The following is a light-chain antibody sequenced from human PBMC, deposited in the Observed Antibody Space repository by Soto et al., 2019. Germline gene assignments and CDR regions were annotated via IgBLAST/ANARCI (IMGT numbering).Light chain of an antibody. V-gene: IGLV3-21*02. Sequence: SYDLTQPPSVSVAPGRAARVTCRGTNIVGYNVQWYQQKPGQAPVLVVYDDDGRPSAIPERFSGSYSGNTATLTISRVEAGDEADYYCQILDSDSDHYVFGSGTKVTVL. J-gene: IGLJ1*01. CDR3: QILDSDSDHYV. CDR1: NIVGYN. CDR2: DDD.